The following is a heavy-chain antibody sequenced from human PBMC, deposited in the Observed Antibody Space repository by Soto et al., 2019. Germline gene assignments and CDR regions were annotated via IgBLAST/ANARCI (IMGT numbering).Heavy chain of an antibody. Sequence: PSETLSLTCTVSGGSISSSSYYWGWIRQPPGKGLEWIGSIYYSGSTYYNPSLRSRVTISVDTSKNQFSLKLSSVTAADTAVYYCARRGSGSYSDYWGQGTRVT. CDR3: ARRGSGSYSDY. D-gene: IGHD3-10*01. CDR1: GGSISSSSYY. CDR2: IYYSGST. J-gene: IGHJ4*02. V-gene: IGHV4-39*01.